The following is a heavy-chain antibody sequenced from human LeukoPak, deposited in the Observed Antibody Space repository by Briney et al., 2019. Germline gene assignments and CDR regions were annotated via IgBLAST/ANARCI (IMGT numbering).Heavy chain of an antibody. CDR1: GRSISNYY. J-gene: IGHJ4*02. Sequence: SETLSLTCTVSGRSISNYYWGWISQPPGKGFEWVGYIYYSGSTNYNPSLESRVTISVDTSKNQFSLKLDSVTAADTAVYYCARGRSGSYHSPFDYWGQGTLVTVSS. CDR3: ARGRSGSYHSPFDY. CDR2: IYYSGST. V-gene: IGHV4-59*01. D-gene: IGHD1-26*01.